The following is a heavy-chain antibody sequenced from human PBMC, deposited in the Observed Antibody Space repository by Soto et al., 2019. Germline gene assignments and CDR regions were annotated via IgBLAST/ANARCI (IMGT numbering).Heavy chain of an antibody. V-gene: IGHV4-59*01. CDR3: ASQRGYSYGYVAY. CDR1: GGSISSYD. Sequence: PSETLCLTCSVAGGSISSYDWTWIRQPPGKGPEWIGYIYYSGSTNYNPSLKSRVTISIDTSKKQYSLKLNSVTAADTAVYYCASQRGYSYGYVAYWGQGTLVTVSS. J-gene: IGHJ4*02. CDR2: IYYSGST. D-gene: IGHD5-18*01.